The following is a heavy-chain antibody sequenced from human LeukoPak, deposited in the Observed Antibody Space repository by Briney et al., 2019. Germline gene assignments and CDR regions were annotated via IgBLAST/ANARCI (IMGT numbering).Heavy chain of an antibody. CDR3: ARSGTRSGGAFDI. V-gene: IGHV4-59*08. Sequence: SETLSLTCTVSGGSISGYYWSWIRQSPGKGLEWIAYVYSSGSTNYNPSLYSRVTISLDTSKNQFSLKLSSVTAADTAVYFCARSGTRSGGAFDIWGQGAMVTVSS. CDR2: VYSSGST. CDR1: GGSISGYY. J-gene: IGHJ3*02. D-gene: IGHD4-23*01.